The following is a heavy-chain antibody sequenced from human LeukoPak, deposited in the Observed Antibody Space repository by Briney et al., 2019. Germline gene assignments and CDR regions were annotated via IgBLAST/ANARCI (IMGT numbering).Heavy chain of an antibody. CDR1: GYTFTGYY. J-gene: IGHJ4*02. CDR3: AREIGPIQLHLWGSAFDY. V-gene: IGHV1-2*02. CDR2: INPNSGGT. D-gene: IGHD5-18*01. Sequence: ASVKVSCNASGYTFTGYYMHWVRQAPGQGLEWMGWINPNSGGTSYAQKFQGRVTMTRDTSTNTVYMDLSSLRSEDTAVYYCAREIGPIQLHLWGSAFDYWGQGTLVTVSS.